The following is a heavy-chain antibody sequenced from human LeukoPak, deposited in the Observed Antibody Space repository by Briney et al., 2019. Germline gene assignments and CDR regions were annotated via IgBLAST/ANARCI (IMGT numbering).Heavy chain of an antibody. V-gene: IGHV1-8*01. CDR3: ARGGCSSTSCYLNWFDP. CDR1: GYTFTSYD. J-gene: IGHJ5*02. CDR2: MNPNSGNT. Sequence: ASVKVSCKASGYTFTSYDINWVRQATGQGLEWMGWMNPNSGNTGYAQKFQGRVTMTRNTSISTAYMELGSLRSEDTAVYYCARGGCSSTSCYLNWFDPWGQGTLVTVSS. D-gene: IGHD2-2*01.